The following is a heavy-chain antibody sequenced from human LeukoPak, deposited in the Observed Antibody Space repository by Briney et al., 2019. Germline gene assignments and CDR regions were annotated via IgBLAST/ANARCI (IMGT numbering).Heavy chain of an antibody. CDR1: GGSISSYY. V-gene: IGHV4-59*01. Sequence: SETLSLTCTVSGGSISSYYWSWIRQPPGKGLEWIGYIYYSGSTNYNPSLKSRVTISVDTSKNQFSPKLSSVTAADTAVYYCAREPFNYMDVWGKGTTVTVSS. CDR2: IYYSGST. CDR3: AREPFNYMDV. J-gene: IGHJ6*03.